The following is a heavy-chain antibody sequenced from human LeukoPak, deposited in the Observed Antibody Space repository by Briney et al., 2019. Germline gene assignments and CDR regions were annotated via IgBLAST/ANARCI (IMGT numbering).Heavy chain of an antibody. V-gene: IGHV1-69*05. CDR3: ARVGVTGTTFYY. D-gene: IGHD1-7*01. CDR1: GGTFSSYA. CDR2: IIPIFGTA. Sequence: SVKVSCKASGGTFSSYAISWVRQAPGQGLEWMGGIIPIFGTANYAQKFQGRVTITTDESTSTAYMELSSLRSEDTAVYYCARVGVTGTTFYYWGQGTLVTVSS. J-gene: IGHJ4*02.